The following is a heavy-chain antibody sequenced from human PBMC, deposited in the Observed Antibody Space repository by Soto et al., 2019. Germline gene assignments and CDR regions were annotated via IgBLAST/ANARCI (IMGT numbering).Heavy chain of an antibody. V-gene: IGHV3-21*01. CDR3: ARAMIGAFDI. J-gene: IGHJ3*02. CDR2: ISSSSSYI. CDR1: GFTFSSYS. D-gene: IGHD3-22*01. Sequence: GESLKISCAASGFTFSSYSMNWVRQAPGKGLEWVSSISSSSSYIYYADSVKGRFTISRDNAKNSLYLQMNSLRAEDTAVYYCARAMIGAFDIWGQGTMVTVSS.